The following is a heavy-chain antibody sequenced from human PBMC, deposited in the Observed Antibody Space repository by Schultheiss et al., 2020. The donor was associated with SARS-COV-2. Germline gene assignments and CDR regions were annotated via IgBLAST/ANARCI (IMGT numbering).Heavy chain of an antibody. J-gene: IGHJ6*02. Sequence: SETLSLTCTVSGGSVSSGSYYWSWIRQHPGKGLEWIGYIYYSGSTYYNPSLKSRVTISVDTSKNQFSLKLSSVTAADTAVYYCARYSYGFFYYYYYGMDVWGQGTTVTVSS. CDR2: IYYSGST. D-gene: IGHD5-18*01. CDR1: GGSVSSGSYY. V-gene: IGHV4-31*03. CDR3: ARYSYGFFYYYYYGMDV.